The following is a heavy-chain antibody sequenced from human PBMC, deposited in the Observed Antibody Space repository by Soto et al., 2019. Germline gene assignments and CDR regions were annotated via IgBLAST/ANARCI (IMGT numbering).Heavy chain of an antibody. V-gene: IGHV4-39*01. J-gene: IGHJ5*02. D-gene: IGHD2-2*01. CDR1: GDSISSSNSY. CDR2: IYSSGTT. Sequence: SETLSLTCTVSGDSISSSNSYWGWIRQPPGKGLEWIGCIYSSGTTYYNLSLQSRVTISIDASRNQFSLRLSSVTAADTAIYFCGSSKKLYSDWFDPWGQGTLVTVSS. CDR3: GSSKKLYSDWFDP.